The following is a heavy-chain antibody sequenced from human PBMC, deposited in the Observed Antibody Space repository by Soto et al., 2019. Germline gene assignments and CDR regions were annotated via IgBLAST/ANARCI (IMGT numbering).Heavy chain of an antibody. D-gene: IGHD3-3*01. J-gene: IGHJ5*02. Sequence: SETLSLTCAVYGGSVNGYYWNWIRQPPGKGLEWIGGINHTGGTHYNPSLKSRVTMSVDTSKNQFSLRLSSVTAADTAMYYCATRITVFGLLIPPFDLWAQGTQVTVSS. CDR1: GGSVNGYY. CDR2: INHTGGT. V-gene: IGHV4-34*01. CDR3: ATRITVFGLLIPPFDL.